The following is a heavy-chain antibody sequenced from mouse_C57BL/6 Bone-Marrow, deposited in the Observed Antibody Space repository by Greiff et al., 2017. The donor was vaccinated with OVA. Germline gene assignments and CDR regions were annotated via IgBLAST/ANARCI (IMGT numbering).Heavy chain of an antibody. D-gene: IGHD4-1*01. CDR3: ARSNIGTAWFAY. J-gene: IGHJ3*01. V-gene: IGHV1-54*01. Sequence: VQRVESGAELVRPGTSVKVSCKASGYAFTNYLIEWVKQRPGQGLEWIGVINPGSGGTNYNEKFKGKATLTADKSSSTAYMQLSSLTSEDSAVYFCARSNIGTAWFAYWGQGTLVTVSA. CDR2: INPGSGGT. CDR1: GYAFTNYL.